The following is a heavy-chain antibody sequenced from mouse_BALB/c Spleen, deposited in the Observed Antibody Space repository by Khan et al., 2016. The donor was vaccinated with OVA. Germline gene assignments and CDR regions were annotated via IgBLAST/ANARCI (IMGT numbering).Heavy chain of an antibody. CDR1: GFSLTYYG. D-gene: IGHD2-4*01. CDR2: IWSGGST. Sequence: VQLKESGPGLVQPSQSLSITCTASGFSLTYYGVHWVRQSPGKGLEWLGVIWSGGSTDYNAAFISRLYISKDNSKSQAFFKMNNLQVNDTAIYYCARNYDYDEGLAYWGQGTLVTVSA. V-gene: IGHV2-2*02. CDR3: ARNYDYDEGLAY. J-gene: IGHJ3*01.